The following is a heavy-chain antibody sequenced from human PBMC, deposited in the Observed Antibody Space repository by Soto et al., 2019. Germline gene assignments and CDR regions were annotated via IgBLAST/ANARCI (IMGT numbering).Heavy chain of an antibody. CDR3: ARMVVINYYYYYGMDV. CDR2: IIPIFGTA. Sequence: QVQLVQSGAEVKKPGSSVKVSCKASGGTFSSYAISWVRQAPGQGLEWMGGIIPIFGTANYAQKFQGRVTITXXEXTXXAYMELSSLRSEDTAVYYCARMVVINYYYYYGMDVWGQGTTVTVSS. V-gene: IGHV1-69*05. J-gene: IGHJ6*02. D-gene: IGHD3-22*01. CDR1: GGTFSSYA.